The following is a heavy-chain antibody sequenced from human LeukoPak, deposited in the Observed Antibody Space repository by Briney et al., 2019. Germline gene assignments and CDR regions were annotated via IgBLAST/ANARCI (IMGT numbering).Heavy chain of an antibody. D-gene: IGHD6-19*01. CDR3: ARSSSSGWYRDAFDI. CDR2: INHSGST. V-gene: IGHV4-34*01. Sequence: SETLSLTCAVYGGSFSGYYWSWIRQPPGKGLEWIGEINHSGSTNYNPPLKSRVTISVDTSKNQFSLKLSSVTAADTAVYYCARSSSSGWYRDAFDIWGQGTMVTVSS. J-gene: IGHJ3*02. CDR1: GGSFSGYY.